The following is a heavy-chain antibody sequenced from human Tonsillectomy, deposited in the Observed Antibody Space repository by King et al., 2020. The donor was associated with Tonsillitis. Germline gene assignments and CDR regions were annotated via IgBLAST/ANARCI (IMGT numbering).Heavy chain of an antibody. CDR1: GFTFSSYA. J-gene: IGHJ5*02. V-gene: IGHV3-23*04. CDR2: ISGSGGST. Sequence: VQLVESGGGLVQPGGSLRLSCTASGFTFSSYAMSWVRQAPGKGLEWVSGISGSGGSTYYADSVKGRFTISRDNSKNTLFLQMNSLRAEDTAIYCCAKCRCLEWLSPFDHWGQGTLVTVSS. D-gene: IGHD3-3*01. CDR3: AKCRCLEWLSPFDH.